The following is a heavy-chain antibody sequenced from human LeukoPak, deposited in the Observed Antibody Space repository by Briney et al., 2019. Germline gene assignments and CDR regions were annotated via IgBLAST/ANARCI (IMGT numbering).Heavy chain of an antibody. Sequence: SETLSLTCTVSGGSISSSSYYWGWIRQPPGKGLEWIGSIYYSGSTYYNPSLKSRVTISVDTSNNQFSLKLNSVTAADTAVYYCARVHTPMVGHAFDIWGQGTMVTVSS. J-gene: IGHJ3*02. CDR2: IYYSGST. CDR1: GGSISSSSYY. V-gene: IGHV4-39*07. D-gene: IGHD5-18*01. CDR3: ARVHTPMVGHAFDI.